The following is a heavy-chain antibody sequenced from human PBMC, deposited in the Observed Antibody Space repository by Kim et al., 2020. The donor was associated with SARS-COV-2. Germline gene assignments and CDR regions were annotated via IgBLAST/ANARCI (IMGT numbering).Heavy chain of an antibody. J-gene: IGHJ4*02. Sequence: PVRGRFTIPRDNSKNTLYLQMNGLRAEDTAVYYCAKEVENESSGWYPHWGQGTLVTVSS. V-gene: IGHV3-23*01. CDR3: AKEVENESSGWYPH. D-gene: IGHD6-19*01.